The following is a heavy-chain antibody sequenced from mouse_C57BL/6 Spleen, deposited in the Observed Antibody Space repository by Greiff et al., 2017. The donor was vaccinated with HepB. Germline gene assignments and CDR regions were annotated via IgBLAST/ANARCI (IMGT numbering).Heavy chain of an antibody. J-gene: IGHJ3*01. CDR2: IRNKANGYTT. Sequence: DVKLVESGGGLVQPGGSLSLSCAASGFTFTDYYMSWVRQPPGKALEWLGFIRNKANGYTTEYSASVKGRFTISRDNSQSILYLQMNAQRAEDSATYYCARDDSSGYPSLFAYWGQGTLVTVSA. CDR1: GFTFTDYY. D-gene: IGHD3-2*02. V-gene: IGHV7-3*01. CDR3: ARDDSSGYPSLFAY.